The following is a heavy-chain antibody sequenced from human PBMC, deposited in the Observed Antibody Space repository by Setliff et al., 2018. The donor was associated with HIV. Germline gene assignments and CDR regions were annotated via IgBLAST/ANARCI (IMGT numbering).Heavy chain of an antibody. V-gene: IGHV1-69*10. Sequence: SVKVSCKASGGSFTSFAISWVRQAPGQGLERMGGIMSILRIANYAQKFQGRVTITADKSTRTAYMELSSLRSEDTAVYYCAKELSYCSGGNCYFGSWGQGTLVTVSS. CDR3: AKELSYCSGGNCYFGS. CDR2: IMSILRIA. J-gene: IGHJ4*02. D-gene: IGHD2-15*01. CDR1: GGSFTSFA.